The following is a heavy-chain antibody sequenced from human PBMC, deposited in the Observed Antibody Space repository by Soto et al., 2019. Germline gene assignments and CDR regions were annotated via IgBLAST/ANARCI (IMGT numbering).Heavy chain of an antibody. CDR1: GFSLSNARMG. D-gene: IGHD3-22*01. Sequence: SGPTLVNPTETLTLTCTVSGFSLSNARMGVSWIRQPPGKALEWLAHIFSNDEESYSTSLKSRLTISKDTSKSQVVPTMTNMDPVDTATYYCARIVENAPKYYYDSSGYYYPDYWGQGTLVTVSS. CDR3: ARIVENAPKYYYDSSGYYYPDY. J-gene: IGHJ4*02. CDR2: IFSNDEE. V-gene: IGHV2-26*01.